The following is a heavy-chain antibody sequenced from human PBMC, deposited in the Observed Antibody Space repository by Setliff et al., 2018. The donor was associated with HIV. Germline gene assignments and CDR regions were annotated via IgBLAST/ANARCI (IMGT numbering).Heavy chain of an antibody. CDR2: ISAYNGNT. J-gene: IGHJ6*02. D-gene: IGHD6-19*01. Sequence: ASVKVSCKASGYTFTSYGISWVRQAPGQGLEWMGWISAYNGNTNYAQKLQGRVTMTTDTSTSTAYMELRSLRSDDTAVYYCARDQGSGWYYYYYGMDVWVPETLLVTVSS. CDR1: GYTFTSYG. CDR3: ARDQGSGWYYYYYGMDV. V-gene: IGHV1-18*01.